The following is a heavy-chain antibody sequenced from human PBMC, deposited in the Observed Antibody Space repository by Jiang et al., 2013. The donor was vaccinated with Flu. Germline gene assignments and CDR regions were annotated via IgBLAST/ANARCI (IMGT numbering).Heavy chain of an antibody. CDR1: GGTFSSYA. CDR3: ARGDGSGSYNGMDV. Sequence: GAEVKKPGSSVKVSCKASGGTFSSYAISWVRQAPGQGLEWMGGIIPIFGTANYAQKFQGRVTITADESTSTAYMELSSLRSEDTAVYYCARGDGSGSYNGMDVWGQGTTVTVSS. D-gene: IGHD3-10*01. V-gene: IGHV1-69*01. J-gene: IGHJ6*02. CDR2: IIPIFGTA.